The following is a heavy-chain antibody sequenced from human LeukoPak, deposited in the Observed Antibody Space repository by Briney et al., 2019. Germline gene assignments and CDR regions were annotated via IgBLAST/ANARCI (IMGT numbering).Heavy chain of an antibody. CDR3: AKSGGALDY. D-gene: IGHD3-16*01. CDR1: GFSFSDSY. CDR2: ISSSSTYT. J-gene: IGHJ4*02. V-gene: IGHV3-11*03. Sequence: PGGSLRLSCAVSGFSFSDSYMSWIRQAPGKGLVWLSYISSSSTYTNYADSVKGRFTISRDDAKNSLYLQMNSLRAEDTAVYYCAKSGGALDYWGQGTLVTVSS.